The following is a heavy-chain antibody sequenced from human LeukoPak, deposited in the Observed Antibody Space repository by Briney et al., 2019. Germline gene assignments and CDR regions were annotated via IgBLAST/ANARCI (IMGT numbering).Heavy chain of an antibody. J-gene: IGHJ4*02. V-gene: IGHV3-7*01. D-gene: IGHD2/OR15-2a*01. Sequence: QTGGSLRLSCAASGFTFSSYWMSWVRQAPGKGLEWVANIKQDGSEKYYVDSVKGRFTISRDNSKNMLYLQMNSLRAEDTAVYYCARDSTTGWYHDYWGQGTLVTVSS. CDR1: GFTFSSYW. CDR2: IKQDGSEK. CDR3: ARDSTTGWYHDY.